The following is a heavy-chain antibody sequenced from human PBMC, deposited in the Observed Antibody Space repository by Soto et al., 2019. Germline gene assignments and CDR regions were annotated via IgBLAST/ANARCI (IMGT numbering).Heavy chain of an antibody. CDR3: AKFTATGYSSGWPQSNFDY. CDR2: ISGSGGST. D-gene: IGHD6-19*01. Sequence: LRLSCAASGFTFSSYAMSWVRQAPGKGLEWVSAISGSGGSTYYADSVKGRFTISRDNSKNTLYLQMNSLRAEDTAVYYCAKFTATGYSSGWPQSNFDYWGQGTLVTVSS. J-gene: IGHJ4*02. V-gene: IGHV3-23*01. CDR1: GFTFSSYA.